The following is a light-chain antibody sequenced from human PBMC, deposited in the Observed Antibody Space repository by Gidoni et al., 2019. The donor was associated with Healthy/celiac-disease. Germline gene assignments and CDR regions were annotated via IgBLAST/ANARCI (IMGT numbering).Light chain of an antibody. CDR3: QSADSSGTYVV. Sequence: SYELTQPPSVSVSPGQTARSTCSGDALPKQYAYWYQQKPVQAPVLVIYKDSERPSGIPERFSGTSSGTTVTWTISGVQAEDEADYYCQSADSSGTYVVFGGGTKLTVL. V-gene: IGLV3-25*03. CDR2: KDS. CDR1: ALPKQY. J-gene: IGLJ2*01.